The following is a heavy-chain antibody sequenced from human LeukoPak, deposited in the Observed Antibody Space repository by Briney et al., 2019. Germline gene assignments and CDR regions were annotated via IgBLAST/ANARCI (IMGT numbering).Heavy chain of an antibody. CDR3: ARDRDMTTVTTFRFDP. J-gene: IGHJ5*02. CDR1: GGSISSGGYS. V-gene: IGHV4-30-2*01. Sequence: SETLSLTCAVSGGSISSGGYSWSWIRQPPGKGLEWIGYIYHSGSTYYNPSLKSRVTISVDRSKNQFSLKLSSVTAADTAVYYCARDRDMTTVTTFRFDPWGQGTLVTVSS. CDR2: IYHSGST. D-gene: IGHD4-17*01.